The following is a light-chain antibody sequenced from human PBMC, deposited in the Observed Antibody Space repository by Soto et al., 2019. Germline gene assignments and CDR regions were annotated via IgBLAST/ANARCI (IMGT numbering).Light chain of an antibody. Sequence: QSVLTQPPSVSEAPRQRVTMSCVGSSSNIGSNTVHWYQQVPGRAPKLLIYYDDLLPSGVSDRFSGSKSGTSASLAISGLQSDDEAFYYCAAWDDSLNGVVFGGGTQLTVL. J-gene: IGLJ2*01. V-gene: IGLV1-36*01. CDR3: AAWDDSLNGVV. CDR1: SSNIGSNT. CDR2: YDD.